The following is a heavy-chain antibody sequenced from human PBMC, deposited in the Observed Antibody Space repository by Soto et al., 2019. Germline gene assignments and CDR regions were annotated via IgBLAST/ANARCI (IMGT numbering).Heavy chain of an antibody. CDR3: ARERTRYCSSTSCYMGVYYYYGMDV. D-gene: IGHD2-2*02. CDR2: ISYDGSNK. J-gene: IGHJ6*02. V-gene: IGHV3-30-3*01. CDR1: GFTFSSYA. Sequence: QVQLVESGGGVVQPGRSLRLSCAASGFTFSSYAMHWVRQAPGKGLEWVAVISYDGSNKYYADSVKGRFTISRDNSKNTRYRQRNSLRAEDTAVYYCARERTRYCSSTSCYMGVYYYYGMDVWGQGTTVIVSS.